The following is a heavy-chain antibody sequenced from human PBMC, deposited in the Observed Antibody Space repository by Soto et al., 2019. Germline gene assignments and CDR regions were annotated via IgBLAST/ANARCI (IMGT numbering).Heavy chain of an antibody. Sequence: SEDLSLTCTVSGGSISSYYWSWIRQPPGKGLEWIGYMYYSGSTNYNPSLKSRVTISVDTSKNQFSLKLSSVTAADTAVYYCGGKNYDSSGYFDYWGQGTLVTVSS. CDR2: MYYSGST. V-gene: IGHV4-59*01. J-gene: IGHJ4*02. CDR1: GGSISSYY. D-gene: IGHD3-22*01. CDR3: GGKNYDSSGYFDY.